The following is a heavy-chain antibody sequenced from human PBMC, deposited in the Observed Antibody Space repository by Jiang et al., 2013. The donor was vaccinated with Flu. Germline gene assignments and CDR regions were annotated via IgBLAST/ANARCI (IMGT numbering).Heavy chain of an antibody. Sequence: GAEVKKPGESLRISCKGSGYNFFSYGIGWVRQTPGKGLEWMGIMYPGDSDIRFSPSFEGQVTISADESISTAYLQWSSLKTSDTAIYYCARRRYCSAANCYGFDYWGQGTLVTVSS. J-gene: IGHJ4*02. V-gene: IGHV5-51*03. CDR2: MYPGDSDI. CDR3: ARRRYCSAANCYGFDY. CDR1: GYNFFSYG. D-gene: IGHD2-2*01.